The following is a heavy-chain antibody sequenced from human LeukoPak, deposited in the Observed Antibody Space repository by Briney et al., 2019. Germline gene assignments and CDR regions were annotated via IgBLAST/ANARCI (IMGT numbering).Heavy chain of an antibody. CDR2: IXXXXST. CDR1: GGSIRTXY. Sequence: SETLSXTCXISGGSIRTXYWXXXRXPPXKGXXXXGFIXXXXSTSYNPXLKXXXXXSIXTSNYQFSLHLSSVTAADTXMYYCARKXPAAGEDAFDIWGQGTMVTVSS. V-gene: IGHV4-59*01. J-gene: IGHJ3*02. D-gene: IGHD6-13*01. CDR3: ARKXPAAGEDAFDI.